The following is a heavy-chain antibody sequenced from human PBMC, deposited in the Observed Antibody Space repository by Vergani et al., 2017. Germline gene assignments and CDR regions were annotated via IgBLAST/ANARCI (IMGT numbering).Heavy chain of an antibody. CDR2: ISSSSSYI. V-gene: IGHV3-21*01. CDR3: AGDGDDCSSTSCYPSYYYYYMDV. D-gene: IGHD2-2*01. J-gene: IGHJ6*03. Sequence: EVQLVESGGGLVKPGGSLRLSCAASGFTFSSYSMNWVRQAPGKGLEWVSSISSSSSYIYYADSVKGRFTISRDNAKNSLYLQMNSLRAEDTAVYYCAGDGDDCSSTSCYPSYYYYYMDVWGKGTTVTVSS. CDR1: GFTFSSYS.